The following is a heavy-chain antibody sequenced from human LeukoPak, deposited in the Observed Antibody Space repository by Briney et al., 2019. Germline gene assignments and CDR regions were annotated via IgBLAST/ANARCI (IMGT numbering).Heavy chain of an antibody. Sequence: GGSLRLSCAASGFTFSSYSMNWVRQAPGKGLEWVSSISSSSSYIYYADSVKGRFTISRDNAKNSLYLQMNSLRAEDTAVYYSARESDRRYYYDSSGYYDYWGQGTLVTVSS. CDR2: ISSSSSYI. CDR1: GFTFSSYS. J-gene: IGHJ4*02. V-gene: IGHV3-21*01. CDR3: ARESDRRYYYDSSGYYDY. D-gene: IGHD3-22*01.